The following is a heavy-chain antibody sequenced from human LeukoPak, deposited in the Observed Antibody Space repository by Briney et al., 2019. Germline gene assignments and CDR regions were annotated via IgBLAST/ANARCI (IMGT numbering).Heavy chain of an antibody. CDR3: ARLTKTEVQLWTHFGY. J-gene: IGHJ4*02. V-gene: IGHV4-59*08. D-gene: IGHD5-18*01. CDR2: IYYSGST. Sequence: KPSETLSLTCTVSGGSISSYYWSWIRQPPGKGLEWIGYIYYSGSTNYNPSLKSRVTISVDTSKNQFSLKLSSVTAADTAVYYCARLTKTEVQLWTHFGYWGQGTLVTVSS. CDR1: GGSISSYY.